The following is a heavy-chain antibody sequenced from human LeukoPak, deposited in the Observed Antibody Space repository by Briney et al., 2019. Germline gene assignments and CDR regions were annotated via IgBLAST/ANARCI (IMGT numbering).Heavy chain of an antibody. Sequence: PSETLSLTCRVSGTSISSGSYYWSWIRQPAGKGLEWIGRIYSSGSSNYNPSLKSRVTMSVDMSKNQFSLKLSSVTVADTAVYYCARALLVTTSGYFYYYMDVWGKGTTVSVSS. CDR2: IYSSGSS. D-gene: IGHD2-8*02. V-gene: IGHV4-61*02. CDR1: GTSISSGSYY. J-gene: IGHJ6*03. CDR3: ARALLVTTSGYFYYYMDV.